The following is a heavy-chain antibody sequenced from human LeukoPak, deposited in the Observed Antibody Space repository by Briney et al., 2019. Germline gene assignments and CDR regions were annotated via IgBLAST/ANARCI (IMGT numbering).Heavy chain of an antibody. CDR1: GYTFTSYG. CDR3: ARPHDSSGYYPRGNYYFDY. V-gene: IGHV1-18*01. D-gene: IGHD3-22*01. CDR2: ISAYNSNT. Sequence: ASVKVSCKASGYTFTSYGISWVRQAPGQGLEWMGWISAYNSNTNYAQKLQGRVTMTTDTSTSTAYMELRSLRSDDTAVYYCARPHDSSGYYPRGNYYFDYWGQGTLVTVSS. J-gene: IGHJ4*02.